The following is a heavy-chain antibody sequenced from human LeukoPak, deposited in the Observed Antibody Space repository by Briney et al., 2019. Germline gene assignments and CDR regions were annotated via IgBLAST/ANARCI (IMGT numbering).Heavy chain of an antibody. CDR2: IRSDGGST. CDR3: ASGWLTADY. Sequence: GGSLRLSCSASGFTFSNYVMHWVRQAPGKGLEYASVIRSDGGSTYYADSVKGRFTISRDNSKNTLYLHMSSLRAEDTAVYYCASGWLTADYWGQGALVTVSS. J-gene: IGHJ4*02. D-gene: IGHD6-19*01. V-gene: IGHV3-64D*06. CDR1: GFTFSNYV.